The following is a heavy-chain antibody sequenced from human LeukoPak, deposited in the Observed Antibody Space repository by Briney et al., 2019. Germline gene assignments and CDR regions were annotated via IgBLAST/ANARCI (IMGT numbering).Heavy chain of an antibody. CDR3: AKRDSKAFDY. CDR1: GFTFSNYA. J-gene: IGHJ4*02. V-gene: IGHV3-23*01. Sequence: PGGSLRLSCAASGFTFSNYAMSWVRQAPGKGLEWVSTIGASGSGTYYADSVKGRFTISRDISKNTLYLHMNSLRAEDTAVYYCAKRDSKAFDYWGQGTLVTVSS. CDR2: IGASGSGT.